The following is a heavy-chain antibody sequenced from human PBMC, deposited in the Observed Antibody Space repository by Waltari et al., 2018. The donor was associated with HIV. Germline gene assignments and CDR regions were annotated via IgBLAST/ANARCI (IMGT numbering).Heavy chain of an antibody. CDR2: INPSGGST. V-gene: IGHV1-46*01. D-gene: IGHD4-17*01. Sequence: QVQLVQSGAEVKKPGASVKVSCKASGYTFTSYYMHWVRQAPGQGLEWMGRINPSGGSTSYAKKFQGRVTMTRDTSTSTVYMELSSLRSEDTAVYYCARDEGDTVRAFDYWGQGTLVTVSS. J-gene: IGHJ4*02. CDR1: GYTFTSYY. CDR3: ARDEGDTVRAFDY.